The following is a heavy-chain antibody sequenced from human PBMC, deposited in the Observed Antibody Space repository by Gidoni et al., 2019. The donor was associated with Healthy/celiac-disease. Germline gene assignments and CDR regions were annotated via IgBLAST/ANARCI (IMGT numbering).Heavy chain of an antibody. D-gene: IGHD2-2*01. Sequence: QVQLVESGGGVVQPGRSLSLSCAASGFTFRLYGMHWVRQAPGKGLEWGAVRWYDGSNKYYADSVKGRFTISRDNSKNTLYLQRNSLRAEDTAVYYCARDRAGSSSTSKYYYYYGMDVWGQGTTVTVSS. J-gene: IGHJ6*02. CDR3: ARDRAGSSSTSKYYYYYGMDV. V-gene: IGHV3-33*01. CDR2: RWYDGSNK. CDR1: GFTFRLYG.